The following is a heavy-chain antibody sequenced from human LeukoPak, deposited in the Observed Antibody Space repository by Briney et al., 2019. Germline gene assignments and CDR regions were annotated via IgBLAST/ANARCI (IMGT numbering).Heavy chain of an antibody. V-gene: IGHV3-23*01. D-gene: IGHD2-8*01. Sequence: GGSLRLSCTASGFTFSAYTMSWVSQAPGAGLEWISIISGSGGVTYYAESVRGRFTISRENSKNTLYLQMNSLRVEDTALYYCVKAWATGYSTSDQQFVYWGQGTLVTVSS. CDR1: GFTFSAYT. CDR3: VKAWATGYSTSDQQFVY. J-gene: IGHJ4*02. CDR2: ISGSGGVT.